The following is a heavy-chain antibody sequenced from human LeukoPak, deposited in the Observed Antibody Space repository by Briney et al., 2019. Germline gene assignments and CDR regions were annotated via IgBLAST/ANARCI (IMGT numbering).Heavy chain of an antibody. V-gene: IGHV3-23*01. CDR2: ISPDNT. CDR1: GFTFSTNP. CDR3: VKEHVDRAFTRSFEI. J-gene: IGHJ3*02. D-gene: IGHD3-10*01. Sequence: GGSLRLSCAASGFTFSTNPMSWVRQAPGKGLEWVSAISPDNTHYADSVKGRLTISRHDSKNTVYLQMNSPRAEDTARYYCVKEHVDRAFTRSFEIWGQGTVVTVSS.